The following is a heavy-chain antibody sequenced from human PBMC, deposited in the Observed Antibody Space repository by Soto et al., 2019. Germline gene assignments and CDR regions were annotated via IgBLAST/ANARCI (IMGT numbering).Heavy chain of an antibody. CDR2: ITSGGTV. CDR1: GFNVGDYE. Sequence: GGSLRLSFAVSGFNVGDYEMNWARQAPGKGLEGISMITSGGTVFYYSDSVRGRFANSRDESANSLHLQMDNLRAEDTAFYFCARGRYALSVWGQGTPVTVSS. V-gene: IGHV3-48*03. CDR3: ARGRYALSV. D-gene: IGHD3-9*01. J-gene: IGHJ6*02.